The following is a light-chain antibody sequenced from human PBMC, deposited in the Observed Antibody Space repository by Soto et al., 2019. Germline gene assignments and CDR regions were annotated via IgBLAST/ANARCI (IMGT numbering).Light chain of an antibody. CDR1: QTVSNNY. J-gene: IGKJ1*01. Sequence: ETVLTQSPGTLSLSLGERAPLSCRASQTVSNNYLAWSKQNPGQAPRLLIYGTSNRATGIPDRFRGSGTGTDFTLTISLLEPEDFAVYYCQQYGSSSTFGQGTKVDI. CDR2: GTS. CDR3: QQYGSSST. V-gene: IGKV3-20*01.